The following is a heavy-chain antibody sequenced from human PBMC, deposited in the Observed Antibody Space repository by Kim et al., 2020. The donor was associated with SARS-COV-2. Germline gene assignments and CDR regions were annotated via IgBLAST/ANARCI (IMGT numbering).Heavy chain of an antibody. Sequence: GGSLRLSCGASGFTFRDHYMSWIRQAPGKGLQWVAYIDKSGTALYYADSVKGRFTISRDNAKNSLYLQMNSLRAEDTAVYYCTRDPDSSSKVDYWGQGTL. J-gene: IGHJ4*02. CDR3: TRDPDSSSKVDY. CDR1: GFTFRDHY. D-gene: IGHD3-10*01. V-gene: IGHV3-11*04. CDR2: IDKSGTAL.